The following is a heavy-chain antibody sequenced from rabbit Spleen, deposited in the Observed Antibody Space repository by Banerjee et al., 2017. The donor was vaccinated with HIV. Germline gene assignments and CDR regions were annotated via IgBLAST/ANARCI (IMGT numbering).Heavy chain of an antibody. V-gene: IGHV1S47*01. J-gene: IGHJ4*01. D-gene: IGHD4-1*01. CDR1: GFDFGNYG. Sequence: QEQLVESGGGLVKPGGSLGLSCKASGFDFGNYGVTWVRQAPGKGLEWIGYIDPIFHITTYANWVNGRFSISRENTQNTVYLQLNSLTAADTATYFCVRGASSGWGVVSYYFNLWGPGTLVTVS. CDR2: IDPIFHIT. CDR3: VRGASSGWGVVSYYFNL.